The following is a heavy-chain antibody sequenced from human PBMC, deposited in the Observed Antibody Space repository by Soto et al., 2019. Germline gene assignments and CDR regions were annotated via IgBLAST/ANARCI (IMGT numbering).Heavy chain of an antibody. Sequence: SETLSLTCAVYGGSFNGYYWSWIRQSPGKGLEWIGYVYHTGRTSYNPSLKSRVPISMDTSKNQFSLNLDSVTADDTAVYFCARDFAYFDSWGQGTLVTVSS. J-gene: IGHJ4*02. V-gene: IGHV4-34*11. CDR2: VYHTGRT. D-gene: IGHD3-3*01. CDR3: ARDFAYFDS. CDR1: GGSFNGYY.